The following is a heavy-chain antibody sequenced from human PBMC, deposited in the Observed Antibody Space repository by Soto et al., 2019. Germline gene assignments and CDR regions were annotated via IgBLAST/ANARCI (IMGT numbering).Heavy chain of an antibody. D-gene: IGHD3-10*01. CDR3: AKRILGWFGELVDY. V-gene: IGHV3-23*01. Sequence: PGGSLRLSCAAFGFTFSSYAMSWVRQAPGKGLEWVSAISGSGGSTYYADSVKGRFTISRDNSKNTLYLQMNSLRAEDTAVYYCAKRILGWFGELVDYWGQGTLVTVSS. J-gene: IGHJ4*02. CDR1: GFTFSSYA. CDR2: ISGSGGST.